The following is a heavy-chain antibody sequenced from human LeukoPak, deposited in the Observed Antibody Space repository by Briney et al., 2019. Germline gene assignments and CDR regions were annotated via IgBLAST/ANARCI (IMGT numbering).Heavy chain of an antibody. J-gene: IGHJ4*02. Sequence: GGSLRLSCAASGFTFSSYEMNWVRQAPGKGLEWVSYISSSGSTIYYADSVKGRFTISRDNAKNSLYLQMNSLRAEDTAVYYCARDWGSGNPFDYWGQGTLVTVSS. CDR2: ISSSGSTI. V-gene: IGHV3-48*03. CDR1: GFTFSSYE. CDR3: ARDWGSGNPFDY. D-gene: IGHD3-10*01.